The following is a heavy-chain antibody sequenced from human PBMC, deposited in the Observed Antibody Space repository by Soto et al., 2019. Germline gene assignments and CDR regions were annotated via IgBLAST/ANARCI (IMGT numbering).Heavy chain of an antibody. V-gene: IGHV1-18*04. CDR2: ISAYNGNT. J-gene: IGHJ4*02. D-gene: IGHD3-3*01. CDR1: GYTFTSYG. CDR3: ARTYYDFLSGYTDVDY. Sequence: QVQLVQSGAEVKKPGASVKVSCKASGYTFTSYGIIWVRQAPGQGLEWMGWISAYNGNTNYAQKLQGRVTMTTDTSTSTAYMELRSLRSDDTDVYYCARTYYDFLSGYTDVDYLGQGTLVNVSS.